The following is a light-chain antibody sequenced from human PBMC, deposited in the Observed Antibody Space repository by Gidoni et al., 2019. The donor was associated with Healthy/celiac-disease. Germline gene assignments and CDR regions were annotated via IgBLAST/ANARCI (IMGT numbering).Light chain of an antibody. CDR1: RRDVGGYNY. J-gene: IGLJ3*02. CDR2: EVS. CDR3: SSYTSSSTLV. Sequence: QSALTQPASVSGSPGQSITISCPGTRRDVGGYNYVSWYQQHPGKAPKLMIYEVSTRPSGVSNRFSGSKSGNTASLTISGLQAEDEADYYCSSYTSSSTLVFGGGTKLTVL. V-gene: IGLV2-14*01.